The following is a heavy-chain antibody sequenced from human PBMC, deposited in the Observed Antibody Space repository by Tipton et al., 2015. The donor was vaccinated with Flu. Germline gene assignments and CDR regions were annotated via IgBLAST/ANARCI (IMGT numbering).Heavy chain of an antibody. CDR1: GGSISSYY. D-gene: IGHD6-13*01. CDR3: ARVSSSGSWSQDWYFDL. CDR2: IYYSGST. Sequence: GLVKPSETLSLTCTVSGGSISSYYWSWIRQPPGKGLEWIGYIYYSGSTNYNPSLKSRVTISVDTSKNQFSLKLSSVTAADTAVYYCARVSSSGSWSQDWYFDLWGRGTLVTVSS. J-gene: IGHJ2*01. V-gene: IGHV4-59*01.